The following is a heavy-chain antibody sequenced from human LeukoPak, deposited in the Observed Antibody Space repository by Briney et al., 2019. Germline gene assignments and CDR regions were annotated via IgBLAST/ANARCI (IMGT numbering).Heavy chain of an antibody. V-gene: IGHV1-2*02. CDR3: ARVAAAGLNYFDY. J-gene: IGHJ4*02. CDR2: INPNSGGT. Sequence: ASVKVSCKASGYTFTGYYMHWVRQAPGQGLEWMGWINPNSGGTNYAQKFQGRVTMTRDTSISTAYMELSRLRSDDTAVYYCARVAAAGLNYFDYWGQGTLVTVSS. D-gene: IGHD6-13*01. CDR1: GYTFTGYY.